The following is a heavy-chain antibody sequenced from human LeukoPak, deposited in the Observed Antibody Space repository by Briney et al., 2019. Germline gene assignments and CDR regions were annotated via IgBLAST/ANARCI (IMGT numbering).Heavy chain of an antibody. Sequence: ASVKVSCKSSGFTFTTYGISGVRQAPGQGVAGMGWISAYKGNANNAQNLQGGVTMTTETSTRTAYMELRSLRSDDTAVYYCARGGLYYDSSGYWSPYYFDYWGQGTLVTLSS. V-gene: IGHV1-18*01. CDR1: GFTFTTYG. CDR2: ISAYKGNA. D-gene: IGHD3-22*01. CDR3: ARGGLYYDSSGYWSPYYFDY. J-gene: IGHJ4*02.